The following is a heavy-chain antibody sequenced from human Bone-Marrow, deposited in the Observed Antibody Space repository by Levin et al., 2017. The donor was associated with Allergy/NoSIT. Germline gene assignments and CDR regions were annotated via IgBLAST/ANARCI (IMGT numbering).Heavy chain of an antibody. J-gene: IGHJ6*02. CDR3: ARGGYCSGGRCYANYYGMDV. V-gene: IGHV3-74*01. CDR2: INNDGSTT. CDR1: GFTFSTYW. D-gene: IGHD2-15*01. Sequence: PSGGSLRLSCAASGFTFSTYWMHWVRQAPGKGLVWVSRINNDGSTTSYADSVQGRFTISRDNAKNTLYLQMNSLRAEDTALYYCARGGYCSGGRCYANYYGMDVWGQGTTVTVSS.